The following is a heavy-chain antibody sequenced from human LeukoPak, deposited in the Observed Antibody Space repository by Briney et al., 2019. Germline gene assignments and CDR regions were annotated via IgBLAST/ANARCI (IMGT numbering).Heavy chain of an antibody. J-gene: IGHJ4*02. CDR2: IIPIFGTA. CDR1: GGTFSSYA. Sequence: ASVKVSCKASGGTFSSYAISWVRQAPRQGLEWMGGIIPIFGTANYAQKFQGRVTITADESTSTAYMELSSLRSEDTAVYYCARDPDIVATTSDYWGQGTLVTVSS. V-gene: IGHV1-69*13. CDR3: ARDPDIVATTSDY. D-gene: IGHD5-12*01.